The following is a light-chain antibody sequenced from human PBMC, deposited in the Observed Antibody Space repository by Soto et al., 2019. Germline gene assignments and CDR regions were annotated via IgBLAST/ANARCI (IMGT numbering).Light chain of an antibody. V-gene: IGKV1-33*01. Sequence: DIQMTQSPSSLSESVGDRVTITCQASQDISNYLNWYQQKPGKAPKLLIYDASNLETGVPSRFSGSGSGTDFTFTISSLQPEDIATYYCQQYDNLEYTFGQGTKLEIK. CDR2: DAS. J-gene: IGKJ2*01. CDR1: QDISNY. CDR3: QQYDNLEYT.